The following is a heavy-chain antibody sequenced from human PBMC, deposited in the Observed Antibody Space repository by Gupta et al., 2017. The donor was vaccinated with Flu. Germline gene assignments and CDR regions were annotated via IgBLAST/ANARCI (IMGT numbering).Heavy chain of an antibody. Sequence: EVQLVESGGGLVQPGRSLKLSCAASGFIFDDYAMHWVRQAPGKGLEWVSSISWNSGSIGYADSVKGRFTISRDNAKNSLYLEMKSLRAEDTALYFCAKDKGGGPRGGPFDYWGQGTLVTVSS. V-gene: IGHV3-9*01. CDR3: AKDKGGGPRGGPFDY. CDR1: GFIFDDYA. J-gene: IGHJ4*02. CDR2: ISWNSGSI. D-gene: IGHD2-15*01.